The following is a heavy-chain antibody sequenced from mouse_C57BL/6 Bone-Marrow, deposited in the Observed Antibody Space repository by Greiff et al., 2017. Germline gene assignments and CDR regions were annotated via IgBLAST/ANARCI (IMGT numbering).Heavy chain of an antibody. CDR3: ARHDYVGAMDY. CDR2: ISNGGGST. V-gene: IGHV5-12*01. J-gene: IGHJ4*01. D-gene: IGHD2-4*01. CDR1: GFTFSDYY. Sequence: VKLVESGGGLVQPGGSLKLSCAASGFTFSDYYMYLVRQTPEKRLEWVAYISNGGGSTYYPDTVKGRFTISRDNAKNTLYLQMSRLKSEDTAMYYCARHDYVGAMDYWGQGTSVTVSS.